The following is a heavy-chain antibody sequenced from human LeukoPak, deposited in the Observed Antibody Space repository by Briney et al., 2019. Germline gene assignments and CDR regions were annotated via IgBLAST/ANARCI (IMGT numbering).Heavy chain of an antibody. V-gene: IGHV4-39*01. J-gene: IGHJ4*02. D-gene: IGHD4-17*01. CDR1: GGSISTSRHY. CDR3: ATTVTTRYYFDY. CDR2: MYYSGST. Sequence: SETLSLTCTVSGGSISTSRHYWGWIRQPPGKGLEWIGNMYYSGSTYYNPSLKSRVTISVDTYKSRFSLKLSSVTAADTAVYYCATTVTTRYYFDYWGQGTLVTVSS.